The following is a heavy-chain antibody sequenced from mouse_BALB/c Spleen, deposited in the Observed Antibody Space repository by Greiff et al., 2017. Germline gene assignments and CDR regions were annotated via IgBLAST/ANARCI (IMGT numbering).Heavy chain of an antibody. V-gene: IGHV1S81*02. CDR1: GYTFTSYY. CDR3: TRSYGYEGFAY. J-gene: IGHJ3*01. Sequence: QVQLQQSGAELVKPGASVKLSCKASGYTFTSYYMYWVKQRPGQGLEWIGEINPSNGGTNFNEKFKSKATLTVDKSSSTAYMQLSSLTSEDSAVYYCTRSYGYEGFAYWGQGTLVTVSA. CDR2: INPSNGGT. D-gene: IGHD2-2*01.